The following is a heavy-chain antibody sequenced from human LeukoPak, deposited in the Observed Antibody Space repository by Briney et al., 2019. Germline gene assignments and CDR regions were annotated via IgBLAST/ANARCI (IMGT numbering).Heavy chain of an antibody. Sequence: SETLSLTCTVSGGSISSYYWSWIRQPPGKGLEWIGYIYYSGSTNYNPSLKSRVTISVDTSKNQFSLELSSVTAADTAVYCCARERYYDSSGYRDWGQGTLVTVSS. CDR1: GGSISSYY. V-gene: IGHV4-59*01. CDR3: ARERYYDSSGYRD. J-gene: IGHJ4*02. CDR2: IYYSGST. D-gene: IGHD3-22*01.